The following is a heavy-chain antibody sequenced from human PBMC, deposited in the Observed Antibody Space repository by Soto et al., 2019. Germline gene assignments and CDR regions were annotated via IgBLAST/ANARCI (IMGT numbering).Heavy chain of an antibody. V-gene: IGHV6-1*01. CDR2: TYYRSKWYN. J-gene: IGHJ3*01. Sequence: SRTLSLTCAISGDSVSSNSAAWNWIRQSPSRGLEWLGRTYYRSKWYNDYAVSVKSRITINPDTSKNQFSLQLNSVTPENTAVYYSARESLFNGRCGPSGLGTYVCDHGTKVTVSS. CDR1: GDSVSSNSAA. CDR3: ARESLFNGRCGPSGLGTYV. D-gene: IGHD2-15*01.